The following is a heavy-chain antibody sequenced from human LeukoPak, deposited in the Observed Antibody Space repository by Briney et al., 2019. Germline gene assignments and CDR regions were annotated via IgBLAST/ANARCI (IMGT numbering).Heavy chain of an antibody. CDR1: GFNFDTYA. CDR3: ARKIFGPGSYPDF. V-gene: IGHV3-30*02. CDR2: IWHDGSHK. D-gene: IGHD3-10*01. Sequence: RGSLRLSCAASGFNFDTYAMHWVRQAPGQGLEWVALIWHDGSHKFYSNSVRGQFTISRDNSKNTVYLQMNNLRPDDTAVYYCARKIFGPGSYPDFWGQGTLVTVSS. J-gene: IGHJ4*02.